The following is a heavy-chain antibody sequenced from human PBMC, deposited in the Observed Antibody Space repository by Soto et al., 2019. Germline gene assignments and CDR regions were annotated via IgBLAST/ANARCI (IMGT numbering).Heavy chain of an antibody. V-gene: IGHV3-66*02. D-gene: IGHD2-8*02. CDR3: ARVYWGLFYFDY. CDR2: IYSGGST. Sequence: GGSLRLSCAASGFTVSSNYMSWVRQAPGKGLEWVSVIYSGGSTYYADSVKGRFTISRDNSKNTLYLQMNSLRAEDTAVYYCARVYWGLFYFDYWGQGTRVTVSS. CDR1: GFTVSSNY. J-gene: IGHJ4*02.